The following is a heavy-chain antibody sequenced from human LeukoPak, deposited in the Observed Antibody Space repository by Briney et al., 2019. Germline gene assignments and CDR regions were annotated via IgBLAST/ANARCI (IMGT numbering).Heavy chain of an antibody. D-gene: IGHD2-15*01. V-gene: IGHV5-51*01. CDR1: GYSFTSYW. J-gene: IGHJ5*02. Sequence: GESLKISCKGSGYSFTSYWIGWVRQMPGKGLEWMGIIYPGDSDTRYSPSFQGQVTISADKSISTAYLQWSSLKASDTAMYYCARVLRSGSAIGWFDPWGQGSLVTVSS. CDR3: ARVLRSGSAIGWFDP. CDR2: IYPGDSDT.